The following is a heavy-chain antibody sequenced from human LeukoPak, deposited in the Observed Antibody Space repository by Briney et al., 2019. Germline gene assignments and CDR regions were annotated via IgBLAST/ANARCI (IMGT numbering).Heavy chain of an antibody. V-gene: IGHV4-38-2*02. CDR3: AREPPASTVTRAFDI. Sequence: PSETLSLTCTVSGYSISSGYYWGWIRQPPGKGLEWIGSIYHSGSTYYNPSLKSRATISVDTSKNQFSLKLSSVTAADTAVYYCAREPPASTVTRAFDIWGQGTMVTVSS. D-gene: IGHD4-17*01. CDR1: GYSISSGYY. J-gene: IGHJ3*02. CDR2: IYHSGST.